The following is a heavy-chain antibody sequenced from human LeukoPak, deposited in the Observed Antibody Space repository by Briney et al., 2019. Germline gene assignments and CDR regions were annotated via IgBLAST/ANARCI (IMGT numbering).Heavy chain of an antibody. CDR3: ARTYSETSIDY. V-gene: IGHV4-59*01. CDR1: GGSISSYY. D-gene: IGHD1-26*01. J-gene: IGHJ4*02. Sequence: SETLSLTCTVSGGSISSYYWSWIRQPPGKGLEWIGYIYYSGSTNYNPSLKSRVTISVDTSKNQFSLKLSSVTAADTAVYYCARTYSETSIDYWGQGTLVTVSS. CDR2: IYYSGST.